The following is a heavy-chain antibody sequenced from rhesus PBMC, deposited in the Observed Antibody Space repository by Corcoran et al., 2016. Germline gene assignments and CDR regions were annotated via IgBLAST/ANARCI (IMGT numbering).Heavy chain of an antibody. J-gene: IGHJ6*01. D-gene: IGHD3-9*01. V-gene: IGHV4-127*01. CDR1: GSSISRGSG. CDR3: ARVSRMTEYGLDS. CDR2: IYGGSGST. Sequence: QVQLQESGPGLVKPSETLSLTCAVSGSSISRGSGWGWIRQPPGTGLEWIGQIYGGSGSTYYNPSLKSRVTVSKDTSKNQFSLKLSSVTAADTAVYYCARVSRMTEYGLDSWGQGVVVTVSS.